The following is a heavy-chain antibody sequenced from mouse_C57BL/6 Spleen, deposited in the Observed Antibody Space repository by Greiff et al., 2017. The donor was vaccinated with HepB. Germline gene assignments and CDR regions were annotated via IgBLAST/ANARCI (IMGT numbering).Heavy chain of an antibody. Sequence: DVQLQESGPGLVKPSQSLSLTCSVTGYSITSGYYWNWIRQFPGNKLEWMGYISYDGSNNYNPSLKNRISITRDTSKNQFFLKLNSVTTEDTATYYCASPITTVVGYAMDYWGQGTSVTVSS. D-gene: IGHD1-1*01. CDR3: ASPITTVVGYAMDY. J-gene: IGHJ4*01. CDR2: ISYDGSN. CDR1: GYSITSGYY. V-gene: IGHV3-6*01.